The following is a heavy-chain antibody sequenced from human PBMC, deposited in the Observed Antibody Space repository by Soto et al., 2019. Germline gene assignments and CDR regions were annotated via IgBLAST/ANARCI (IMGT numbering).Heavy chain of an antibody. CDR3: SGESLSDV. D-gene: IGHD3-10*01. Sequence: KPSETLSLTCAVYGGSFSGYYWSWIRQPPGKGLEWIGEINHSGSTNYNPSLKSRVTISVDTSKNQFSLKLSSVTAADTAVYYCSGESLSDVWGQGTTVTVSS. J-gene: IGHJ6*02. V-gene: IGHV4-34*01. CDR1: GGSFSGYY. CDR2: INHSGST.